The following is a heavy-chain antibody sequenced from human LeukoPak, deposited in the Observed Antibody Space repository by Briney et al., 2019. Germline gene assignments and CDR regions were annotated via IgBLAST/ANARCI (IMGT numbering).Heavy chain of an antibody. Sequence: GGSLRLSCAASGFTFRNYGMSWVRQAPGKGLEWVSVISGSGVSTYYADSVKGRFTISRDNSKNTLYLQMNSLRAEDTAVYYCARANRGAFDIWGQGTMVTVSS. CDR1: GFTFRNYG. V-gene: IGHV3-23*01. J-gene: IGHJ3*02. CDR3: ARANRGAFDI. D-gene: IGHD3-10*01. CDR2: ISGSGVST.